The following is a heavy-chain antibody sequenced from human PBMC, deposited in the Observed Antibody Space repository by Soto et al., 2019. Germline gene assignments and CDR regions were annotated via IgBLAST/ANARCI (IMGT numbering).Heavy chain of an antibody. Sequence: PGGSLRLSCAASGFTFSSYSMNWVRQAPGKGLEWVSSISSSSSYIYYADSVKGRFTISRDNAKNSLYLQMNSLRAEDTAVYYCARPYCSSTSCYMAESGFDYWGQGTLVTVSS. V-gene: IGHV3-21*01. D-gene: IGHD2-2*02. CDR1: GFTFSSYS. CDR2: ISSSSSYI. J-gene: IGHJ4*02. CDR3: ARPYCSSTSCYMAESGFDY.